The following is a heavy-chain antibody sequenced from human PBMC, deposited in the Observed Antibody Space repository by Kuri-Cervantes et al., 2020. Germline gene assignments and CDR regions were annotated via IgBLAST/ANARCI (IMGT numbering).Heavy chain of an antibody. CDR2: FDPEDGET. V-gene: IGHV1-24*01. D-gene: IGHD3-16*01. CDR1: GYTLTELS. J-gene: IGHJ4*02. Sequence: ASVKVSCKVSGYTLTELSMHWVRQAPGKGLEWMGGFDPEDGETIYARKFQGRVTMTEDTSTDTAYMELSSLRSEDTAVYYCATGWKRGELDRLFDYWGQGTLVTVSS. CDR3: ATGWKRGELDRLFDY.